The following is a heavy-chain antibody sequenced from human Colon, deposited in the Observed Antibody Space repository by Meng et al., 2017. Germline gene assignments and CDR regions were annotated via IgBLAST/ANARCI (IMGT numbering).Heavy chain of an antibody. J-gene: IGHJ4*02. CDR3: TTWYGEY. V-gene: IGHV6-1*01. CDR1: GDSVSSNRAL. D-gene: IGHD3-10*01. Sequence: VKLHTPGAELGKPSQTRSLTCAISGDSVSSNRALWHWVRQSPSRGLEWLGQTYYRSEWQNHYGVSVKSRITINADTSRNHFSLHLNSVTPEDTAVYYCTTWYGEYWGQGTLVTVSS. CDR2: TYYRSEWQN.